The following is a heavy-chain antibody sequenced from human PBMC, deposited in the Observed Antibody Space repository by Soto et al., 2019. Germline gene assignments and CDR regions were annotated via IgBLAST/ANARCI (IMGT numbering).Heavy chain of an antibody. V-gene: IGHV1-69*08. CDR2: VIPILDVA. D-gene: IGHD2-15*01. J-gene: IGHJ5*02. CDR3: ARDRYCSGGSCPSFDNWFYP. CDR1: GGTFSTET. Sequence: QVQLVQSGAEVEKPGSSVKVSCTASGGTFSTETFSWVRQAPGQGLEWMGRVIPILDVANYAQNFQGRVKITADKSTSTAYMELSSLRFEDTAVYYCARDRYCSGGSCPSFDNWFYPWGQGTLVTVSS.